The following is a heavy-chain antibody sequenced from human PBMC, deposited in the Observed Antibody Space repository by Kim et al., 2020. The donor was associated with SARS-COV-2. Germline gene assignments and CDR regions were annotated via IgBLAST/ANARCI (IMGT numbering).Heavy chain of an antibody. CDR3: ASVGYDNSWGGYRVYYY. J-gene: IGHJ6*01. V-gene: IGHV3-11*03. CDR2: ISSSSNYT. D-gene: IGHD3-16*02. CDR1: GFTFSDYY. Sequence: GGSLRLSCAASGFTFSDYYMSWIRQAPGKGLEWVSYISSSSNYTNSADSVKGLFTISRYNAKNSLYLQMKSLRAEDTAVYYCASVGYDNSWGGYRVYYY.